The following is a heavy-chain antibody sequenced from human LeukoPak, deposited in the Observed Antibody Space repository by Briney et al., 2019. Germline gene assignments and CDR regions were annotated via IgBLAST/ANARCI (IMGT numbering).Heavy chain of an antibody. CDR1: GFTFSSYE. J-gene: IGHJ4*02. Sequence: GGSLRLSCAASGFTFSSYEMNWVRQAPGKGLEWVSYISSSGSTIYYADSVKGRFTISRDNARNSLYLQMNSLRAEDTAVYHCARDLSPSDYWGQGTLVTVSS. V-gene: IGHV3-48*03. CDR2: ISSSGSTI. CDR3: ARDLSPSDY.